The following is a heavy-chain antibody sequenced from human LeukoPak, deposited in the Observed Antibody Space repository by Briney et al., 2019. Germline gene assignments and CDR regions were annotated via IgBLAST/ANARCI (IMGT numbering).Heavy chain of an antibody. D-gene: IGHD1-26*01. CDR2: ISYDGSNK. CDR3: AGWLLGRVDY. V-gene: IGHV3-30*04. J-gene: IGHJ4*02. Sequence: GGSLRLSCAASGFTFSSYAMHWVRQAPGKGLEWVAVISYDGSNKYYADSVKGRFTISRDNSKNTLYLQMNSLRAEDTAVYYCAGWLLGRVDYWGQGTLVTVSS. CDR1: GFTFSSYA.